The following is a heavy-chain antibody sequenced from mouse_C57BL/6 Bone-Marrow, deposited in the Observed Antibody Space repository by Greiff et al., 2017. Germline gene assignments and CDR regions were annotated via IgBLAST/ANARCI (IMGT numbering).Heavy chain of an antibody. CDR3: ARERDDYGYDVGAWFAY. D-gene: IGHD2-2*01. CDR2: INPNNGGT. J-gene: IGHJ3*01. Sequence: EVQLQQSGPELVKPGASVKMSCKASGYTFTDYNMHWVKQSPGKSLEWIGYINPNNGGTSYNQKFKGKATLTVNKSSSTAYMELRSLTSEDSAVYYCARERDDYGYDVGAWFAYWGQGTLVTVSA. V-gene: IGHV1-22*01. CDR1: GYTFTDYN.